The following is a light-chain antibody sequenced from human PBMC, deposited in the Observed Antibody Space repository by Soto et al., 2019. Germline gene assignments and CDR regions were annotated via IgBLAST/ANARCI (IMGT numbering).Light chain of an antibody. V-gene: IGLV2-8*01. J-gene: IGLJ1*01. CDR3: SAYTTSIALYV. CDR2: EVS. Sequence: QSVLTQPPSASGSPGQSVTISCTGTGSDVGDYNYVSWYQQHPGKAPKLMIYEVSKRPSGVPDRFSGYKSGNTASLTVSGLQAEDEADYYCSAYTTSIALYVLGAGTKVTVL. CDR1: GSDVGDYNY.